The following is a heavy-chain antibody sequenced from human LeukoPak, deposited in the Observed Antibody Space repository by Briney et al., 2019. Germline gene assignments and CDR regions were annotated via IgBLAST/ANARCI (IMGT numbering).Heavy chain of an antibody. CDR2: MSYSGTT. Sequence: PSETLSLTCTVSDGSMSSSSYHWGWIRQPPGKGLEWIGSMSYSGTTFYSPSLQSRVTISVDTSKNQFSLKLSSVTAADTAVYFCARRAASSWFFDYWGQGTLVTVSS. CDR1: DGSMSSSSYH. J-gene: IGHJ4*02. V-gene: IGHV4-39*01. CDR3: ARRAASSWFFDY. D-gene: IGHD6-13*01.